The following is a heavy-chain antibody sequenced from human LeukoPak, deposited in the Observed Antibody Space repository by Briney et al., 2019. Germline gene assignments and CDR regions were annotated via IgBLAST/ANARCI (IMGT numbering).Heavy chain of an antibody. D-gene: IGHD5-24*01. Sequence: GGSLRLSCVASGFSLSSYWMSWVRQAPGKGLEWVANIKRDGSEENYVDSVKGRFTVSRDNAKNSLYLQMSSLRVEDTAVYYCAREVEAALDPWGQGTLVTVSS. CDR1: GFSLSSYW. V-gene: IGHV3-7*01. CDR3: AREVEAALDP. CDR2: IKRDGSEE. J-gene: IGHJ5*02.